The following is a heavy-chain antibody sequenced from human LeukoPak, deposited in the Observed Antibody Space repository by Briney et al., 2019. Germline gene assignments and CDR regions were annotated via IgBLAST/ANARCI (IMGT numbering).Heavy chain of an antibody. CDR1: GFIFSSYG. J-gene: IGHJ4*02. V-gene: IGHV3-30*18. CDR2: ISYDGSNK. Sequence: GGSLRLSCAASGFIFSSYGMHGVREAPGEGVEGVAVISYDGSNKYYADSVMGRFTTTRDNSKNTLYLQMNSLRAENTAVYYCAKGAGHFDYSGQGTLVTASS. CDR3: AKGAGHFDY.